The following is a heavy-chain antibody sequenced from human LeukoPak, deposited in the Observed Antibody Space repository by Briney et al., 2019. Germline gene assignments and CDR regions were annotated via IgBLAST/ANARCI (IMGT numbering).Heavy chain of an antibody. D-gene: IGHD2-15*01. CDR2: ISSSGSTI. J-gene: IGHJ6*02. CDR1: GLTFSDYY. CDR3: ARSRPSRMGVVVVGYYYGMDV. V-gene: IGHV3-11*01. Sequence: PGGSLRLSCAASGLTFSDYYMSWIRQAPGKGLEWVSYISSSGSTIYYADSVKGRFTISRDNAKNSLYLQMNSLRAEDTAVYYCARSRPSRMGVVVVGYYYGMDVWGQGTTVTVSS.